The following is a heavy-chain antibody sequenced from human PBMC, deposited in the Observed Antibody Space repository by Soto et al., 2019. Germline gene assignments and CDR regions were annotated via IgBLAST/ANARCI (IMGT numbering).Heavy chain of an antibody. D-gene: IGHD6-13*01. CDR1: GYSFTTYW. CDR2: IYPGDSDT. V-gene: IGHV5-51*01. J-gene: IGHJ4*02. CDR3: ARKDIAGNSVDF. Sequence: PGESLKISCKASGYSFTTYWIGWVRQMPGKGLEWMGIIYPGDSDTRYSPSFQGQVTISADKSISTAYLQWSSLKASDSAMFYCARKDIAGNSVDFWGQRTLVTVSS.